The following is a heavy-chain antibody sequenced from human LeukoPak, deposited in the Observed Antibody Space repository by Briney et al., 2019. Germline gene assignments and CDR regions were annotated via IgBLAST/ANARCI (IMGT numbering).Heavy chain of an antibody. CDR1: GFTFSSYA. CDR3: AKDAGSSTSYYFDY. J-gene: IGHJ4*02. D-gene: IGHD2-2*01. Sequence: GRSLRLSCAASGFTFSSYAMHWVRQAPGKGLEWVAVISYDGSNKYYADSVKGRFTISRDNSKNTLYLQMNSLRAEDTAVYYCAKDAGSSTSYYFDYWGQGTLVTVSS. CDR2: ISYDGSNK. V-gene: IGHV3-30-3*01.